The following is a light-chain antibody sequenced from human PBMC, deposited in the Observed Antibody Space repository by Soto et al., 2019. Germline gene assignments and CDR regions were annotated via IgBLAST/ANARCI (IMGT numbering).Light chain of an antibody. Sequence: QSALTQPASVSGSPGQSITISCTGTSSDVGRYNFVSWYQQHPGKAPKVMIYEVSKRPSGVSNRFSDSKSGNTASLTISGLQAEDEADYYCCSDAGSGVYVFGIGTKVTVL. J-gene: IGLJ1*01. CDR1: SSDVGRYNF. V-gene: IGLV2-23*02. CDR3: CSDAGSGVYV. CDR2: EVS.